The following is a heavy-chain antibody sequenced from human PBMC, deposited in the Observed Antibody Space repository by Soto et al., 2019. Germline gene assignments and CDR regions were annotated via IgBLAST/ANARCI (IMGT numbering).Heavy chain of an antibody. Sequence: QVQLGESGGGVVQPGRSLRLSCAASGFTFSNNGMHWARQAPGKGLEWVAVISCDGRKEYYADSVKGRFTISRDNSKNTLYLQMNSLRAEDTAVYYCVKDRVESGLGEVDYWGQGTLVTVSS. V-gene: IGHV3-30*18. CDR3: VKDRVESGLGEVDY. J-gene: IGHJ4*02. D-gene: IGHD3-16*01. CDR2: ISCDGRKE. CDR1: GFTFSNNG.